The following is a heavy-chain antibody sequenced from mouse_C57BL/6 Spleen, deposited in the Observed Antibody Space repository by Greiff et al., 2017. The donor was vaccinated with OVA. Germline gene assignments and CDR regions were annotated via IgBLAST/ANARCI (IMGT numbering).Heavy chain of an antibody. Sequence: QVQLQQPGAELVKPGASVKLSCKASGYTFTSYWMHWVKQRPGQGLEWIGMIHPNSGSTNYNEKFTSKATLTVDKSSSTAYMQLSSLTSEDSAVYYCAKVYYDYAMDYWGQGTSVTVSS. V-gene: IGHV1-64*01. CDR3: AKVYYDYAMDY. CDR2: IHPNSGST. J-gene: IGHJ4*01. D-gene: IGHD2-4*01. CDR1: GYTFTSYW.